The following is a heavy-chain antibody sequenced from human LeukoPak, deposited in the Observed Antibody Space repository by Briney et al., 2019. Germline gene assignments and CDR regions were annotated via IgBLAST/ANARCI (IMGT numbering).Heavy chain of an antibody. CDR2: IKQDGSEK. CDR3: AREADDGVYYFDY. D-gene: IGHD5-24*01. CDR1: RFTFSTYW. J-gene: IGHJ4*02. Sequence: SGGSLRLSCAASRFTFSTYWMSWVRQAPGKGLEWVANIKQDGSEKYYVDSVKGRFTISRDNAKNSLYLQMNSLRAEDTAVYYCAREADDGVYYFDYWGQGTLVTVSS. V-gene: IGHV3-7*01.